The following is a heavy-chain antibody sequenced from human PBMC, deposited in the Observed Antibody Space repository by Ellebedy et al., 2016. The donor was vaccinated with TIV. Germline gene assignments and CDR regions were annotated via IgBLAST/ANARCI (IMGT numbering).Heavy chain of an antibody. Sequence: ASVKVSXKASGYNFTTYDINWVRQAAGQGLEWMGWMNPQSGKTGFAQQFQGRVAMTRDTSITTAYMELRSLRSEDTAVYYCARAAYQLPSPANYIDPWGQGTLVTVSS. D-gene: IGHD2-2*01. V-gene: IGHV1-8*01. CDR1: GYNFTTYD. J-gene: IGHJ5*02. CDR3: ARAAYQLPSPANYIDP. CDR2: MNPQSGKT.